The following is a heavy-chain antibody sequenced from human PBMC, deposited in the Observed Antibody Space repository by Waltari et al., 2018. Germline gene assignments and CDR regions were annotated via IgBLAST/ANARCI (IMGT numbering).Heavy chain of an antibody. CDR2: IIPIFDTA. CDR3: ARVYSSGWYNDAFDI. J-gene: IGHJ3*02. V-gene: IGHV1-69*08. CDR1: GGTFSSYA. Sequence: QVQLVQSGAEVKKPGSSVKVSCKASGGTFSSYAISWVRQAPGQGLEWMGRIIPIFDTANYAQKCQGRVTITADKSTSTAYMELSSLRSEDTAVYYCARVYSSGWYNDAFDIWGQGTMVTVSS. D-gene: IGHD6-19*01.